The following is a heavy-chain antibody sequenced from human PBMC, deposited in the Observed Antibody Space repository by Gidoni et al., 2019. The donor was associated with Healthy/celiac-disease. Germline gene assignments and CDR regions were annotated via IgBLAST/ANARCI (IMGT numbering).Heavy chain of an antibody. CDR1: GYSFTGYY. Sequence: QVQLVQSGAEVTKPGASVKVSCKASGYSFTGYYMPWVRQAPGKGLEWMGWINPNSGGTNYAQKFQGRVTMTRDTSISTAYMELSRLRSDDTAVYYCARDVEAGWDYGMDVWGQGTTVTVSS. D-gene: IGHD2-15*01. CDR3: ARDVEAGWDYGMDV. J-gene: IGHJ6*02. V-gene: IGHV1-2*02. CDR2: INPNSGGT.